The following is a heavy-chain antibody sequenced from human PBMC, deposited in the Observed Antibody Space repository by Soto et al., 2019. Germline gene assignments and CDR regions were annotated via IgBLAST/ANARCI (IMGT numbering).Heavy chain of an antibody. CDR2: IYYSGST. CDR3: AGNGYEFSYYYMDV. J-gene: IGHJ6*03. CDR1: GGSISSSSYY. V-gene: IGHV4-39*01. D-gene: IGHD5-12*01. Sequence: SETLSLTCTVSGGSISSSSYYWGWIRQPPGKGLEWIGSIYYSGSTYYNPSLKSRVTLSVDTSKNQFSLKLSSVTAADTAVYYCAGNGYEFSYYYMDVWGKGTTVTVSS.